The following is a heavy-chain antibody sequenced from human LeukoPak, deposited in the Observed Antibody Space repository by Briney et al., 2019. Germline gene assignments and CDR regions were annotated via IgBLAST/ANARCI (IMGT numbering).Heavy chain of an antibody. CDR1: GFTFSTYW. V-gene: IGHV3-7*03. D-gene: IGHD2-15*01. CDR2: INQDGTEK. Sequence: SGGSLRLSCAISGFTFSTYWMSWVRHAPGKGLEWVANINQDGTEKYYVDSVKGRFTISRDNAKNSLYLQMNSLRAEDTAVYYCARYCSGGSCFDYWGQGTLVTVSS. J-gene: IGHJ4*02. CDR3: ARYCSGGSCFDY.